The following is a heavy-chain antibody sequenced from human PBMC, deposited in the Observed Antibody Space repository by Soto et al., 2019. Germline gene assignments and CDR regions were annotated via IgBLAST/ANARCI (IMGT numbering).Heavy chain of an antibody. Sequence: GGSLRLSCAASGFTFSSYAMSWVRQAPGKGLEWVSAISGSGGSTYYADSVKGRFTISRDNSKNTLYLQMNSLRAEDTAVYYCARGPGGDYESSLDYWGQGTLVTVSS. J-gene: IGHJ4*02. V-gene: IGHV3-23*01. D-gene: IGHD4-17*01. CDR3: ARGPGGDYESSLDY. CDR2: ISGSGGST. CDR1: GFTFSSYA.